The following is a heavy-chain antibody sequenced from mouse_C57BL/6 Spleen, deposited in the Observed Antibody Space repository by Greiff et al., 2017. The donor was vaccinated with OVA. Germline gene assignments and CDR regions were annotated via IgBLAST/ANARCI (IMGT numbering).Heavy chain of an antibody. Sequence: QVQLKESGAELVMPGASVKLSCKASGYTFTSYWMHWVKQRPGQGLEWIGEIDPSDSYTNYNQKFKGKSTLTVDKSSSTAYMQHSSLTSEDSAVYYCARSGNYYYAMDYWGQGTSVTVSS. V-gene: IGHV1-69*01. J-gene: IGHJ4*01. CDR3: ARSGNYYYAMDY. D-gene: IGHD2-1*01. CDR1: GYTFTSYW. CDR2: IDPSDSYT.